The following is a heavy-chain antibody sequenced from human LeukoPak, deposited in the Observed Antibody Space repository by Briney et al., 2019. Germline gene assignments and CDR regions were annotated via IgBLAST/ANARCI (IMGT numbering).Heavy chain of an antibody. V-gene: IGHV4-34*01. CDR1: GGSFSGYY. J-gene: IGHJ4*02. Sequence: SETLSLTCAVYGGSFSGYYWSWIRQPPGKGLEWIGEINHSGSTNYNPSLKSRVTISVDTSKNQFSLKLSSVTAADTAEYYCARGLRRAYYYDSSGYYSFWGQGTLVTVSS. CDR3: ARGLRRAYYYDSSGYYSF. CDR2: INHSGST. D-gene: IGHD3-22*01.